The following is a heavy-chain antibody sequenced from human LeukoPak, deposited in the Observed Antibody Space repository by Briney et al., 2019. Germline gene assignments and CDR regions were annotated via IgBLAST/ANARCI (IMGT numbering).Heavy chain of an antibody. CDR3: IIYSSSWYYY. J-gene: IGHJ4*01. Sequence: GGSLRLSCAASGFTFSGSAMHWVRQASGKGLEWVGRIRSRANNYATAYAASVKGRFIVSRDDSKNTAYLQMNSLKTEDTAIYYCIIYSSSWYYYWGQGTLVTVSS. D-gene: IGHD6-13*01. CDR2: IRSRANNYAT. CDR1: GFTFSGSA. V-gene: IGHV3-73*01.